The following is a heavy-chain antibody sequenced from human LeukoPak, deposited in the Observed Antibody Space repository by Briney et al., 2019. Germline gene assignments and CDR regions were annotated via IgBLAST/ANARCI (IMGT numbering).Heavy chain of an antibody. Sequence: GGSLRLSCAASGFTFSSYAVSWVRQAPGKGLEWVSGISGRGVGTYYADSVKGRFTISRDNSNNTLYLQMNSLRVEDTAVYYCAKGRGQQLVIGSWGQGTLVTVSS. CDR3: AKGRGQQLVIGS. J-gene: IGHJ4*02. V-gene: IGHV3-23*01. D-gene: IGHD6-13*01. CDR1: GFTFSSYA. CDR2: ISGRGVGT.